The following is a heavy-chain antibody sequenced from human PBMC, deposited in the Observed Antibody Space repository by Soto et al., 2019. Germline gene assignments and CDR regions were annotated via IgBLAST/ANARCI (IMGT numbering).Heavy chain of an antibody. CDR2: INPNSGGT. Sequence: ASVKVSCKASGYTFTGYYMHWVRQAPGQGLEWMGWINPNSGGTNYAQKFQGWVTMTRDTSISTAYMELSRLRSDDTAVYYCARDTYSNYYYGMDVWGQGTTVTVSS. CDR3: ARDTYSNYYYGMDV. V-gene: IGHV1-2*04. D-gene: IGHD4-4*01. J-gene: IGHJ6*02. CDR1: GYTFTGYY.